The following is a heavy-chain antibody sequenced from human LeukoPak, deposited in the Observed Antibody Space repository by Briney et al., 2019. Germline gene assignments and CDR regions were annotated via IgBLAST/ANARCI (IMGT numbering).Heavy chain of an antibody. J-gene: IGHJ4*02. CDR2: IKSKTEGGTT. CDR3: ATTPASYYDSSGNYI. CDR1: GFTFSNAW. V-gene: IGHV3-15*07. Sequence: PGGSLRLSCAASGFTFSNAWMNWVRQAPGKGLEWVGRIKSKTEGGTTDYAAPVKGRFTISRDDSKTTLYLQMNSLKTEDTAVYYCATTPASYYDSSGNYIWGQGTLVTVSS. D-gene: IGHD3-22*01.